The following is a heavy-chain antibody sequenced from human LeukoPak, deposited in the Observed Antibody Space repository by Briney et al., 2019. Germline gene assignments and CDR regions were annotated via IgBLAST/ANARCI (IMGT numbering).Heavy chain of an antibody. CDR3: ARAVVVAATDVNYYYYMDV. Sequence: GGSLRLSCAASGFTFSSYEMNWVRQAPGKGLEWVSYISSSGSTLYYADSVKGRFTISRDNAKNSLYLQMNSLRAEDTAVYYCARAVVVAATDVNYYYYMDVWGKGTTVTVSS. CDR2: ISSSGSTL. CDR1: GFTFSSYE. D-gene: IGHD2-15*01. J-gene: IGHJ6*03. V-gene: IGHV3-48*03.